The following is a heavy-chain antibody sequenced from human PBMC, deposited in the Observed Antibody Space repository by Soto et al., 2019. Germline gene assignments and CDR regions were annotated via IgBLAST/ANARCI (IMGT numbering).Heavy chain of an antibody. CDR2: IWYDGSNK. Sequence: QVQLVESGGGVVQPGRSLRLSCAASGFTFSSYGMHWVRQAPGKGLEWVAVIWYDGSNKYYADSMKGRFTISRDNSKNTLYLQMNSLRAEDTAVYYCARDRAPLRRLELCYWGQGTLVTVSS. J-gene: IGHJ4*02. CDR1: GFTFSSYG. V-gene: IGHV3-33*01. CDR3: ARDRAPLRRLELCY. D-gene: IGHD1-26*01.